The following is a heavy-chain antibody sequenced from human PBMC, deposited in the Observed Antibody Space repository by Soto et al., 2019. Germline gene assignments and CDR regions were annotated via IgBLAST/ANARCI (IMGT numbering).Heavy chain of an antibody. D-gene: IGHD3-22*01. CDR1: GYMFDDFA. CDR2: ISWNSGGV. Sequence: EVQLVESGGGLVQPGRSLRLSCAASGYMFDDFAMHWVRQAPAKGLEWVSGISWNSGGVPYADSVKGRFTISRDNAKQSVYLHVKSLRPEDTALYYCAKAPYVVTHWFDPWGQGTLVTVSS. V-gene: IGHV3-9*01. J-gene: IGHJ5*02. CDR3: AKAPYVVTHWFDP.